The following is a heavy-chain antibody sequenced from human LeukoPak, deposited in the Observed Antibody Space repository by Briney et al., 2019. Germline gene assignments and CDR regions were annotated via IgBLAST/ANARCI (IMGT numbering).Heavy chain of an antibody. CDR3: ARRGRDGYIFDY. CDR1: GGSISSYY. J-gene: IGHJ4*02. CDR2: IYYSGST. Sequence: SETLSLTCTVSGGSISSYYWSWIRQPPGKGLEWIGYIYYSGSTNYNPSLKSLVTISVDTSKNQFSLKLSSVTAADTAVYYCARRGRDGYIFDYWGQGTLVTVSS. V-gene: IGHV4-59*08. D-gene: IGHD5-24*01.